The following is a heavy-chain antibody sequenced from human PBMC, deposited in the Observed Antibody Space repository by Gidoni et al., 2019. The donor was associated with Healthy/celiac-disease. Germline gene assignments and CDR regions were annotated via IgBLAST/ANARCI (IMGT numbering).Heavy chain of an antibody. Sequence: EVQLVESGGGLVQPGGSLRLSCAASGFTFSSYEMNWVRQAPGKGREWVSYISSSGSTIYYADSVKGRFTTSRDNAKNSLYLQMNSLRAEDTAVYYCASENPYYYDRVEGWGQGTLVTVSS. V-gene: IGHV3-48*03. CDR3: ASENPYYYDRVEG. CDR2: ISSSGSTI. CDR1: GFTFSSYE. J-gene: IGHJ4*02. D-gene: IGHD3-22*01.